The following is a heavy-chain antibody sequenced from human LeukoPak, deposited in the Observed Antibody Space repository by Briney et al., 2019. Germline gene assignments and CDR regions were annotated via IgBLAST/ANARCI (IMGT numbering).Heavy chain of an antibody. V-gene: IGHV4-34*01. CDR1: GGSFSGYY. Sequence: SETLSLTCAVYGGSFSGYYWSWIREPPGRGLEWIGEINHSGSTNYNPSLKSRVTISVDTSKNQFSLKLSSVTAADTAVYYCARRDSGDYAGGLLYYWGQGTPVTVSS. D-gene: IGHD4-17*01. CDR2: INHSGST. CDR3: ARRDSGDYAGGLLYY. J-gene: IGHJ4*02.